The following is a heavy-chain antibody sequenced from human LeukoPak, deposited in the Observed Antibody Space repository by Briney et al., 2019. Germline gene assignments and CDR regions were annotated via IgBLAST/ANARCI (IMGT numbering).Heavy chain of an antibody. Sequence: GGSLRLSCAASGFTFSSFGMHWVRQAPGKGLEWVSYISSSTTYYADSVKGRFTISRDNAENSLYLQMNSLRAEDTAVYYCARDRYCTNGVCYTHFDYWGQGTLVTVSS. V-gene: IGHV3-48*01. CDR2: ISSSTT. D-gene: IGHD2-8*01. J-gene: IGHJ4*02. CDR1: GFTFSSFG. CDR3: ARDRYCTNGVCYTHFDY.